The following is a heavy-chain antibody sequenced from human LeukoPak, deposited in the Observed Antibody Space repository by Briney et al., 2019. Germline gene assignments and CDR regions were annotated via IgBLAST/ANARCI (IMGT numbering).Heavy chain of an antibody. CDR3: ARDRIAAAGKGGSWFDP. CDR2: IIPIFGTA. V-gene: IGHV1-69*13. J-gene: IGHJ5*02. Sequence: SVTVSFTASGGTFSSYAISWVRQAPGQGLEWMGGIIPIFGTANYAQKFQGRVTITADESTSTAYMELSSLRSEDTAVYYCARDRIAAAGKGGSWFDPWGQGTLVTVSS. CDR1: GGTFSSYA. D-gene: IGHD6-13*01.